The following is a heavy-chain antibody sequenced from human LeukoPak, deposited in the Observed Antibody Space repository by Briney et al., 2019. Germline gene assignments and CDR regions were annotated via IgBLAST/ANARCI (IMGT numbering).Heavy chain of an antibody. D-gene: IGHD6-13*01. V-gene: IGHV3-11*01. J-gene: IGHJ3*02. CDR2: ISSSGSTI. CDR1: GFTFSDYY. Sequence: GGSLRLSCAASGFTFSDYYMSWIRQAPGKGLEWVSYISSSGSTIYYADSVKGRFTISRDNAKNSLYLQMNSLRAEDTAVYYCARDLAAAGLDAFGIWGQGTMVTVSS. CDR3: ARDLAAAGLDAFGI.